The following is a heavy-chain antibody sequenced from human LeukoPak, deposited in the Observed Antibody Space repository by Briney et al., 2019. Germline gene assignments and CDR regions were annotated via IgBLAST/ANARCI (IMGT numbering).Heavy chain of an antibody. V-gene: IGHV1-18*04. D-gene: IGHD3-16*01. J-gene: IGHJ4*02. CDR3: ARGEFYYDL. CDR1: GYIFTSNS. Sequence: ASVRVSCKPSGYIFTSNSITWVRQASGQQLEWMGWIGTFNGYTKYAQNLQGRITMTRDTSTRTVYLEMRNLRSDDTAVYFCARGEFYYDLWGQGTLVTVSS. CDR2: IGTFNGYT.